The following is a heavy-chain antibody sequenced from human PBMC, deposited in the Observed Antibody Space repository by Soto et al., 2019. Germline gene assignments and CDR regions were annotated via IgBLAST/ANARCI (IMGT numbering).Heavy chain of an antibody. CDR2: IYYSGST. J-gene: IGHJ6*02. CDR1: GGSISSGDYY. V-gene: IGHV4-30-4*01. D-gene: IGHD2-2*01. Sequence: SETLSLTCTVSGGSISSGDYYWSWIRQPPGKGLEWTGYIYYSGSTYYNPSLKSRVTISVDTSKNQFSLKLSSVTAADTAVYYCARDTKIYCSSTSCYFLGMDVWGQGTTVTVSS. CDR3: ARDTKIYCSSTSCYFLGMDV.